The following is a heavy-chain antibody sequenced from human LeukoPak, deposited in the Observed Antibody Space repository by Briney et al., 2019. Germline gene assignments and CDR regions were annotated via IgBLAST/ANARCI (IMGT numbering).Heavy chain of an antibody. D-gene: IGHD2-2*01. J-gene: IGHJ4*02. CDR2: IIPIFGTA. CDR3: ARRRSCSGTSCFYFDY. CDR1: GGTFSSYA. V-gene: IGHV1-69*06. Sequence: SVKVSCKASGGTFSSYAISWVRQAPGQGLEWMGGIIPIFGTANYAQKFQGRVTITADKSTSTAYMELSSLRSEDTAVYYCARRRSCSGTSCFYFDYWGQGTLVTVSS.